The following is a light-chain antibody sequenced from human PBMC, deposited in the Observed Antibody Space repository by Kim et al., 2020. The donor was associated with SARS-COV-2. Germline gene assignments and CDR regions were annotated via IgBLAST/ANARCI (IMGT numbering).Light chain of an antibody. CDR1: QSLVRSGGRTY. CDR3: MQNAQFPWT. CDR2: EVS. V-gene: IGKV2D-29*01. J-gene: IGKJ1*01. Sequence: DIVLAQTPLSLSVTPGQPASISCKSSQSLVRSGGRTYLYWYLQKAGQPPKLLIYEVSNRFSGVPDRFSGSGSGTEFTLKISRLEAEDAGIYYCMQNAQFPWTFGRGTKREI.